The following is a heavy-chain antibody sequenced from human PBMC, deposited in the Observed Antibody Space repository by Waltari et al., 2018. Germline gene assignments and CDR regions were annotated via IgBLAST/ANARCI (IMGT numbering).Heavy chain of an antibody. D-gene: IGHD3-16*01. Sequence: EIQLEQSGGGVVHFGGSLRPSCVASGFKFVVHSFLWVRQRPGKGLEWISVISWETTVTSYVDSVKGRFIISRDNSRNSVYLQMNSLKPEDSALYYCAKDGKAEDYSFTDVWGKGNTVTVSS. J-gene: IGHJ6*04. CDR2: ISWETTVT. V-gene: IGHV3-43*01. CDR1: GFKFVVHS. CDR3: AKDGKAEDYSFTDV.